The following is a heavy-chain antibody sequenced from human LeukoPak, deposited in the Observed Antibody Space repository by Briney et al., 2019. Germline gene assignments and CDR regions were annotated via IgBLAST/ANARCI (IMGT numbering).Heavy chain of an antibody. J-gene: IGHJ6*03. CDR1: GGSISSYY. CDR3: ARGDYSNYVNYYYYMDV. D-gene: IGHD4-11*01. Sequence: SETLSLTCTVSGGSISSYYWSWIRQPPGKGLEWIGYIYYSGSTNYNPSPKSLVTISVDTSKNQFSQKLSSVTAADTAVYYCARGDYSNYVNYYYYMDVWGKGTTVTVSS. CDR2: IYYSGST. V-gene: IGHV4-59*01.